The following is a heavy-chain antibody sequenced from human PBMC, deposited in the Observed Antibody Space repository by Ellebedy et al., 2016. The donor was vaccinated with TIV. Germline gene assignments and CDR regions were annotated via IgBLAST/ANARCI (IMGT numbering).Heavy chain of an antibody. CDR2: IYYSGST. V-gene: IGHV4-39*01. CDR3: ASSGYQYYYGMDV. CDR1: GGSISSSSYY. D-gene: IGHD3-22*01. Sequence: GSLRLXCTVSGGSISSSSYYWGWIRQPPGKGLEWIGSIYYSGSTYYNPSLKSRVTISVDTSKNQFSLKLSSVTAADTAVYYCASSGYQYYYGMDVWGQGTTVTVSS. J-gene: IGHJ6*02.